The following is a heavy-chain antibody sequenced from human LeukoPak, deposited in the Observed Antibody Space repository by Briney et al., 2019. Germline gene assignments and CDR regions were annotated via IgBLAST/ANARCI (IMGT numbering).Heavy chain of an antibody. CDR1: GDSISSSSYY. J-gene: IGHJ5*02. Sequence: PSETLSLTCTVSGDSISSSSYYWGWIRQPPGKGLEWIGSIYYSGSTYYNPSLKSRVTISVDTSKNQFSLKLSSVTAADTAVYYCARAAPYRLWFGDRERERWFDPWGQGTLVTVSS. D-gene: IGHD3-10*01. CDR3: ARAAPYRLWFGDRERERWFDP. V-gene: IGHV4-39*07. CDR2: IYYSGST.